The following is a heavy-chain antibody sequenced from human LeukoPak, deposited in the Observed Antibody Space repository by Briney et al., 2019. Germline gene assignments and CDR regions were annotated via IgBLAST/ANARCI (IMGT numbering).Heavy chain of an antibody. Sequence: SETLSLTCTVSGGSISSSSYYCGWIRQPPGKGLEWIGSIYYSRSTYYNPSLKSRVTISVDTSKDQFSLKLSSVTAADTAVYYCARGGRGQQFDYWGQGTLVTVSS. J-gene: IGHJ4*02. CDR3: ARGGRGQQFDY. CDR2: IYYSRST. D-gene: IGHD6-13*01. CDR1: GGSISSSSYY. V-gene: IGHV4-39*07.